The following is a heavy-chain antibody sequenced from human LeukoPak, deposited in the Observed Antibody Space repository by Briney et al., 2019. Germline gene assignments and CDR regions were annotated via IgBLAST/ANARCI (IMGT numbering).Heavy chain of an antibody. CDR3: AKDAAGPEY. V-gene: IGHV3-23*01. CDR1: GFTFSSYA. Sequence: PGGSLRLSCAASGFTFSSYAMSWVRQAPGKGLEWVSAISGSGGSTYYADSVKGRFTISRDNSKNTLFLQLNSLRVEDTAIYYCAKDAAGPEYWGQGTRVTVSS. CDR2: ISGSGGST. J-gene: IGHJ4*02. D-gene: IGHD6-13*01.